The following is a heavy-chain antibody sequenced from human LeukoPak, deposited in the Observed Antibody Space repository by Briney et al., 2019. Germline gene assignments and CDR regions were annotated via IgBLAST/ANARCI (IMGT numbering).Heavy chain of an antibody. CDR1: GYTFTGYY. Sequence: GASVKVSCKASGYTFTGYYMHWVRQAPGQWLEWMGWINPNSGGTNYAQKFQGRVTMTRDTSISTAYMELSRLRSDDTAVYYCARGGVDIVVVVADRTYYYYYMDVWGKGTTVTVSS. CDR3: ARGGVDIVVVVADRTYYYYYMDV. J-gene: IGHJ6*03. CDR2: INPNSGGT. D-gene: IGHD2-15*01. V-gene: IGHV1-2*02.